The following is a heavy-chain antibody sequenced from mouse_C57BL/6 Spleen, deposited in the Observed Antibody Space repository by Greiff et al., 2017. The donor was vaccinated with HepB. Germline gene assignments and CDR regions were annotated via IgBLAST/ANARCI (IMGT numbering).Heavy chain of an antibody. V-gene: IGHV5-6*01. D-gene: IGHD1-1*01. CDR3: ARHQSSYYYGSSYGAMDY. Sequence: DVQLQESGGDLVKPGGSLKLSCAASGFTFSSYGMSWVRQTPDKRLEWVATISSGGSYTYYPDSVKGRFTISRDNAKNTLYLQMSSLKSEDTAMYYCARHQSSYYYGSSYGAMDYWGQGTSVTVSS. CDR1: GFTFSSYG. CDR2: ISSGGSYT. J-gene: IGHJ4*01.